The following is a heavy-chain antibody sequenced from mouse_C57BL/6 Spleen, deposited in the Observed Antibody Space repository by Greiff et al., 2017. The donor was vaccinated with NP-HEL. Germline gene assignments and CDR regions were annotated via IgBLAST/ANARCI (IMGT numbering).Heavy chain of an antibody. Sequence: VQLQQSGAELVRPGASVKLSCTASGFNIKDYYMHWVKQRPEQGLEWIGRIDPEDGDTEYAPKFQGKATMTADTSSNTAYLQLSSLTSEDTAVYYCTTAYYYGRAWFAYWGQGTLVTVSA. CDR1: GFNIKDYY. V-gene: IGHV14-1*01. J-gene: IGHJ3*01. D-gene: IGHD1-1*01. CDR2: IDPEDGDT. CDR3: TTAYYYGRAWFAY.